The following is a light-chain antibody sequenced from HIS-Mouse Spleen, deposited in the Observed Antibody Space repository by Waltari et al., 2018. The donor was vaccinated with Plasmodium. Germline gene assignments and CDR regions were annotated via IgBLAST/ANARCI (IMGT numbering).Light chain of an antibody. J-gene: IGKJ1*01. V-gene: IGKV1-27*01. CDR1: QGFSNY. Sequence: DIQMTQSPSSLSASVGDRVTITCRASQGFSNYLAWYQKKPGKVPKLLIYAASTLQSGVPSRFSGSGSGTDFTLTISSLQPEDVATYYCQKYNSAPWTFGQGTKVEIK. CDR3: QKYNSAPWT. CDR2: AAS.